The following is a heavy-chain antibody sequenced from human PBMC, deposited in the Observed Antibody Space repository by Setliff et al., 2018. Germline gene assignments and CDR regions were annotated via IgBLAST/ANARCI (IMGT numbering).Heavy chain of an antibody. CDR3: AREQWLDPPGYYYMDV. D-gene: IGHD6-19*01. CDR2: IYTSGST. J-gene: IGHJ6*03. Sequence: SETLSLTCTVSGGSLSSYFWSWVRQPAGKGLEWIGRIYTSGSTNYNPSLKSRVTMSIDTSKNQFSLKLTSVTAADMAVYYCAREQWLDPPGYYYMDVWAKGTTVTVSS. CDR1: GGSLSSYF. V-gene: IGHV4-4*07.